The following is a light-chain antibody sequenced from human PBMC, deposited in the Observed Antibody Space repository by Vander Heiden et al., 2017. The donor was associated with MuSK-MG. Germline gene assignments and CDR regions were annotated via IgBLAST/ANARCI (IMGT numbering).Light chain of an antibody. Sequence: EIVLTQSPGTLSLSPGERATLSCRASQSVSSSYLAWYQQKPGQAPRLLIYGASSRDTGIPDRFSGSGSGTDFTLPISRREPEDFAVYYCQQYGSSPKTFGQWTKVEIK. CDR1: QSVSSSY. CDR3: QQYGSSPKT. V-gene: IGKV3-20*01. J-gene: IGKJ1*01. CDR2: GAS.